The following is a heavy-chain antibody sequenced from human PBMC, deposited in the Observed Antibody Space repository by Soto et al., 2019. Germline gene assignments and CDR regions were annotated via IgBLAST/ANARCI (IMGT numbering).Heavy chain of an antibody. J-gene: IGHJ3*02. CDR1: GYTFTSYG. V-gene: IGHV1-18*01. CDR3: ARDGPMDRAFDI. CDR2: ISASNGNT. Sequence: QVQLVQSGAEVKKPGASVKVSCKASGYTFTSYGISWVRQAPGQGLEWMGWISASNGNTNYAQKLQGRVTMTTDTSTSTASMDRMSLRSDDTAFYSCARDGPMDRAFDIWGQGTMVTVSS. D-gene: IGHD3-10*01.